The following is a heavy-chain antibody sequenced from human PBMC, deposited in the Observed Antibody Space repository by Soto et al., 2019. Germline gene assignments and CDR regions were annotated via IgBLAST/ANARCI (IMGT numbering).Heavy chain of an antibody. D-gene: IGHD3-22*01. CDR1: EFTFCNYA. J-gene: IGHJ4*02. CDR3: EKDPKQMIVYFDY. V-gene: IGHV3-23*01. Sequence: GGSLRLSCAAPEFTFCNYAMSWVRQAPGKGLEWVSSISDNGGTTYYADSVKGRFTISRENSKNTLYLQMNRLRDDDTAVYYCEKDPKQMIVYFDYWGQGKQVNVS. CDR2: ISDNGGTT.